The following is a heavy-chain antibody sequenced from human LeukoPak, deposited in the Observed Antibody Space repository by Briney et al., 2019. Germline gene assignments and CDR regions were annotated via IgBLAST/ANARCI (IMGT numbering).Heavy chain of an antibody. V-gene: IGHV3-7*05. CDR3: VRDMDV. J-gene: IGHJ6*02. CDR2: INQDGHEK. CDR1: GFTFSSYW. Sequence: GGSLRLSCVTSGFTFSSYWMTWVLQAPGKGLEWVANINQDGHEKNYVDSVKGRFTISRDYPKNSLYLQMNSLRAEDTAVYFCVRDMDVWAQGTTVTVSS.